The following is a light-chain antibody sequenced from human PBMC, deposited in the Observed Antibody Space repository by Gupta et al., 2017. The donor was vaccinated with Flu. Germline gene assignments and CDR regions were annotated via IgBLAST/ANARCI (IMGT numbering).Light chain of an antibody. CDR1: QSLVYSDGITY. V-gene: IGKV2-30*01. Sequence: DVVMTHSPLSLVVTVEPPSSISCKSSQSLVYSDGITYLYWFQQRPGQSPRRLIYKVSDRASGVPDRFSGSGLGTDFTLKISRVEAEDVGLYYCMQGTQCPRTFGQGTKVEIK. CDR3: MQGTQCPRT. CDR2: KVS. J-gene: IGKJ1*01.